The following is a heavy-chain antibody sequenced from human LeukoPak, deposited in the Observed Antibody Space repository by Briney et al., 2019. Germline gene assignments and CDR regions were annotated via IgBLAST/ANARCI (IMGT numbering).Heavy chain of an antibody. V-gene: IGHV3-9*01. D-gene: IGHD3-16*02. Sequence: HPGGSLRLSCTASGFTFDDYAMHWVRQVPGKGLEWVSGISWNSASIEYADSVKGRFTISRDNAKNSLYLQMNSLRAEDTALYYCAKDYDYVWGSYRSSFDFWGQGTLVTVSS. CDR3: AKDYDYVWGSYRSSFDF. CDR1: GFTFDDYA. CDR2: ISWNSASI. J-gene: IGHJ4*02.